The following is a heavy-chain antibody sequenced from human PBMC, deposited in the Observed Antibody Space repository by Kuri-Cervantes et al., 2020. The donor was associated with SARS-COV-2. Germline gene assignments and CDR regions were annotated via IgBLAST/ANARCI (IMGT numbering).Heavy chain of an antibody. CDR2: IYHSGST. J-gene: IGHJ1*01. Sequence: SETLSLTCTVSGGSISSSSYYWGWVRQPPGKGLEWIGEIYHSGSTNYNPSLKSRVTISVDKSKNQFSLKLSSVTAADTAVYYCARVAAADLKYFQHWGQGTLVTVSS. CDR3: ARVAAADLKYFQH. V-gene: IGHV4-39*07. D-gene: IGHD6-13*01. CDR1: GGSISSSSYY.